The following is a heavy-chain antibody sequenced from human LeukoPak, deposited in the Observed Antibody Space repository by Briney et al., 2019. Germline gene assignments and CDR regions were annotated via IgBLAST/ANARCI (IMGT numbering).Heavy chain of an antibody. V-gene: IGHV1-69*13. CDR1: VGTFSSYA. D-gene: IGHD3-22*01. Sequence: SVKVSCKASVGTFSSYAISWVRPAPGQGLEWMGGIIPIFGTANYAQKFQGRVSITADESTSTAYMELSSLRSEDTAVYYCARNYYDSSGFRWFDPWGQGTLVTVSS. CDR3: ARNYYDSSGFRWFDP. J-gene: IGHJ5*02. CDR2: IIPIFGTA.